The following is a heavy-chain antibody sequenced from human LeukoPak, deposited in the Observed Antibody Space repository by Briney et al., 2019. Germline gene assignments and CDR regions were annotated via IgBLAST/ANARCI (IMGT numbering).Heavy chain of an antibody. CDR2: ISGSGGST. CDR3: AKENGYYYDSSVLLGY. J-gene: IGHJ4*02. CDR1: GFTFSSYA. Sequence: SAESLRLSCAASGFTFSSYAMSWVRQAPPKGMEWVSAISGSGGSTYYTDSVKGRFTISRDNTKNTLNLQMNSLRAEETAVYYCAKENGYYYDSSVLLGYWGQGTLVTVSS. D-gene: IGHD3-22*01. V-gene: IGHV3-23*01.